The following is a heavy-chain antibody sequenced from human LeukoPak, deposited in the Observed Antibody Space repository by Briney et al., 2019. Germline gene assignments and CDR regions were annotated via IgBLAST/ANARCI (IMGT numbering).Heavy chain of an antibody. CDR2: IYYSGST. J-gene: IGHJ3*02. CDR3: ASRAGDPFAFDI. V-gene: IGHV4-39*07. D-gene: IGHD7-27*01. Sequence: TSETLSLTCTVSGGSISSSSYYWGWIRQPPGKGLEWIGSIYYSGSTYYNPSLKSRVTISVDTSKKQFSLKLSSVTAADTAVYYCASRAGDPFAFDIWGQGTMVTVSS. CDR1: GGSISSSSYY.